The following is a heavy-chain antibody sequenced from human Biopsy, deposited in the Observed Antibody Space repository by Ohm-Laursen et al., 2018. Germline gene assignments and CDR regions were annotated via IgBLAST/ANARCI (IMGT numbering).Heavy chain of an antibody. J-gene: IGHJ2*01. Sequence: PGTLSLTCTVSGDSISSYYWSWIRQPPGKGLEWIGYVSYTGSTDYNPSLQSRVTISVGTSKNHFSLRLRSVTPADTAMYYCARDRGFYSDRTVPGYFDLWGRGTLVTVSS. D-gene: IGHD3-22*01. V-gene: IGHV4-59*01. CDR2: VSYTGST. CDR1: GDSISSYY. CDR3: ARDRGFYSDRTVPGYFDL.